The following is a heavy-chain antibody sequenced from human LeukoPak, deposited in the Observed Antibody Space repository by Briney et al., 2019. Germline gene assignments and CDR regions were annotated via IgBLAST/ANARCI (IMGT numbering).Heavy chain of an antibody. V-gene: IGHV4-39*01. CDR1: GGSTSSSSYY. CDR2: IYYSGST. CDR3: ARPLFGVVTPFDY. J-gene: IGHJ4*02. Sequence: SETLSLTCTVSGGSTSSSSYYWGWIRQPPGKGLEWIGSIYYSGSTYYNPSLKSRVTISVDTSKNQFSLKLSSVTAADTAVYYCARPLFGVVTPFDYWGQGTLVTVSS. D-gene: IGHD3-3*01.